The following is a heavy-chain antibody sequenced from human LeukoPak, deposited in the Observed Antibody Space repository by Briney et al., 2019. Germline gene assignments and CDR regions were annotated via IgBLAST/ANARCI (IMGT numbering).Heavy chain of an antibody. CDR1: GFTFDDYA. V-gene: IGHV3-9*01. J-gene: IGHJ6*02. Sequence: GGSLRLSCAASGFTFDDYAMHWVRHAPGKGLEWVSGISWNSGSIVYADSVKGRFTISRDNAKNSLYLQMNSLRAEDTALYYCAKAHHDYGDYEGTYYYGMDVWGQGTTVTVSS. CDR3: AKAHHDYGDYEGTYYYGMDV. D-gene: IGHD4-17*01. CDR2: ISWNSGSI.